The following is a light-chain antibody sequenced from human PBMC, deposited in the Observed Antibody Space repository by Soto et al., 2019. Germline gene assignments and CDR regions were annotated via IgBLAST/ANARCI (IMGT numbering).Light chain of an antibody. CDR3: QQFYNYPWT. V-gene: IGKV1-8*01. CDR2: HAS. CDR1: QDIGNY. J-gene: IGKJ1*01. Sequence: AIRMTQSPSSFSASTGDRVSITCRATQDIGNYLAWYQQITGKAPKLLIYHASTLPSGVPSRFSGSGSGTDFTLTINYLQSEDFGTYYCQQFYNYPWTFGHGTKVEI.